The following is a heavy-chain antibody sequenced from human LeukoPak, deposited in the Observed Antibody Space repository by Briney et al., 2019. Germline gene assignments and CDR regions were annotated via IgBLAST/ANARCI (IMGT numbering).Heavy chain of an antibody. CDR1: GYSISTGYY. CDR3: ARKYGSNAGYFDY. V-gene: IGHV4-38-2*01. Sequence: SETLTLTCGVSGYSISTGYYWGRLRQPPGEGLECIGNSYHSGTSYYNPSLKSRVSISVDTSKNQFSLNLRSVTAADTAVYYCARKYGSNAGYFDYWGQGALVTVSS. CDR2: SYHSGTS. J-gene: IGHJ4*02. D-gene: IGHD4-23*01.